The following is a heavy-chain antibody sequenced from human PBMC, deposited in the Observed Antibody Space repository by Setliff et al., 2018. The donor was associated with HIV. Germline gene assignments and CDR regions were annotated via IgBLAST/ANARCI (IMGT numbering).Heavy chain of an antibody. V-gene: IGHV4-39*01. J-gene: IGHJ6*03. CDR2: IYQSGST. Sequence: PSETLSLTCAVYGASISNSNSDWGWIRQPPGKRLEWLGSIYQSGSTSYNPSLSSRLTISVDTSKNQVSLRLSSVTAADTGVYYCARHRDPPGSSSWIYYYYYMDLWGEGTTVTVSS. D-gene: IGHD6-13*01. CDR1: GASISNSNSD. CDR3: ARHRDPPGSSSWIYYYYYMDL.